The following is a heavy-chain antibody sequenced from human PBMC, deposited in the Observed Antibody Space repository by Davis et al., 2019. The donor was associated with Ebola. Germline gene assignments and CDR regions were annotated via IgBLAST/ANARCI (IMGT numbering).Heavy chain of an antibody. CDR3: ARTQPNYWYFDL. J-gene: IGHJ2*01. Sequence: SETLSLTCSVSGDSIRTYYWSWIRQPPGKGPEWLGYIYYRGNTKYNPSLKSLITMSVDTSKNQFSLRLDSVTAADTAMYYCARTQPNYWYFDLWGRGTLVTVSS. CDR2: IYYRGNT. CDR1: GDSIRTYY. V-gene: IGHV4-59*01. D-gene: IGHD1-1*01.